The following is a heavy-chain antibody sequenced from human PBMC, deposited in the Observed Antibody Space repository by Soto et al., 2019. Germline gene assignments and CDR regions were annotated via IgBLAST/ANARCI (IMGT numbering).Heavy chain of an antibody. J-gene: IGHJ4*02. CDR2: VSHDGRNT. CDR3: AKGGRQWLVTSDFNY. CDR1: GFTFSDYA. Sequence: VQLVESGGGVVQPGRSLRLSCAASGFTFSDYAMHSVRQAPGKGLEWVAVVSHDGRNTHYADSVKGRFTISRDSYKNTVSLEMTSLRAEDTAVYYCAKGGRQWLVTSDFNYWGQGALVTVSS. D-gene: IGHD6-19*01. V-gene: IGHV3-30*18.